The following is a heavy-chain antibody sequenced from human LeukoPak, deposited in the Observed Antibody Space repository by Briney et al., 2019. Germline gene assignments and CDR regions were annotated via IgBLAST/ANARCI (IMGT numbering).Heavy chain of an antibody. V-gene: IGHV3-30-3*01. CDR3: ARDLVVGATMYPDY. CDR2: ISYDGSNK. J-gene: IGHJ4*02. D-gene: IGHD1-26*01. CDR1: GFTFSSYA. Sequence: GGSLRLSCAASGFTFSSYAMHWVRQAPGKGLEWVAVISYDGSNKYYADSVKGRFTISRDNSKNTLYLQMNSLRAEDTAVYYCARDLVVGATMYPDYWGQGTLVTVSS.